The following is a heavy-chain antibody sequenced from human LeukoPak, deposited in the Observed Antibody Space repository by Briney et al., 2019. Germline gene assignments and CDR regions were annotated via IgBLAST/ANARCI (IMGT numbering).Heavy chain of an antibody. CDR1: GFTFSSYA. CDR3: ARRGYSYGSTGYYFDY. D-gene: IGHD5-18*01. Sequence: PGRPLRLSCAASGFTFSSYAMHWVRQAPGKGLEWVAVISYDGSNKYYADSVKGRFTISRDNSKNTLYLQMNSLRAEDTAVYYCARRGYSYGSTGYYFDYWGQGTLVTVSS. V-gene: IGHV3-30-3*01. J-gene: IGHJ4*02. CDR2: ISYDGSNK.